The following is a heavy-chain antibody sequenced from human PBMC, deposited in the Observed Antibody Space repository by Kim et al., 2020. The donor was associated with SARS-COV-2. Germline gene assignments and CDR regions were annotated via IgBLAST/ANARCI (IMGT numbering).Heavy chain of an antibody. V-gene: IGHV3-30*02. J-gene: IGHJ6*02. Sequence: KDRFTISGDNSKTTLYLQMNSLRAEDTAVYYCAKVTAAARRSYYYYGMDVWGQGTTVTVSS. D-gene: IGHD6-13*01. CDR3: AKVTAAARRSYYYYGMDV.